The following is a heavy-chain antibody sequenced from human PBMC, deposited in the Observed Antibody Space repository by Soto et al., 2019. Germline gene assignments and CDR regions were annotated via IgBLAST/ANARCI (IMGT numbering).Heavy chain of an antibody. J-gene: IGHJ3*02. CDR3: ATTMTLNAFDI. D-gene: IGHD3-22*01. Sequence: NPGGSLRLSCAASGFTFSDYYMSWIRQAPGKGLEWVSYISSSSSYTNYADSVKGRFTISRDNAKNSLYLQMNSLRAGDTAVYYCATTMTLNAFDIWGQGTMVTASS. CDR1: GFTFSDYY. V-gene: IGHV3-11*06. CDR2: ISSSSSYT.